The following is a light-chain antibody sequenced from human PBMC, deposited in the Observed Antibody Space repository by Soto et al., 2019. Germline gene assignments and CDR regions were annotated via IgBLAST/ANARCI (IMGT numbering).Light chain of an antibody. CDR1: SSDVGGYNY. Sequence: QSALTQPPSASGSPGQSVTISCTGTSSDVGGYNYVSWYQQYPGKVPKLMVYEVNKRPSGVPDRFSCSKSGNTASLTVSGLQADDEADYYCTSYAGGNNVFGTGTKLTVL. V-gene: IGLV2-8*01. CDR3: TSYAGGNNV. J-gene: IGLJ1*01. CDR2: EVN.